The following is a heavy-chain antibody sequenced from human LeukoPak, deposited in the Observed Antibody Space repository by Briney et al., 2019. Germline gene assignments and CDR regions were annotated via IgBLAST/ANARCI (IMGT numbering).Heavy chain of an antibody. CDR2: IYYSGST. V-gene: IGHV4-59*01. J-gene: IGHJ5*02. CDR3: ARGGGIAAAGTGWFDP. D-gene: IGHD6-13*01. CDR1: GGSFGNYY. Sequence: SETLSLTCTVSGGSFGNYYWSWIRQPPGKGLEWIGYIYYSGSTNYNPSLKSRVTISVDTSKNQFSLKLSSVTAADTAVYYCARGGGIAAAGTGWFDPWGQGTLVTVSS.